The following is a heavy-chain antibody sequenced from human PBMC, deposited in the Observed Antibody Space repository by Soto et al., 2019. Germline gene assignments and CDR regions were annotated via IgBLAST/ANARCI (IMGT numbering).Heavy chain of an antibody. J-gene: IGHJ6*02. CDR2: IIPIFGPA. CDR1: GGTFSSHS. D-gene: IGHD5-12*01. CDR3: ATGSFTSTGGRIGYLYNAMDV. Sequence: SVKVSCKSSGGTFSSHSINWVRKAPGQGLEWMGGIIPIFGPANFAKKFQGRVTITADESTTTAYMELSSLTSEDTAVYYCATGSFTSTGGRIGYLYNAMDVWRQVTTFTVSS. V-gene: IGHV1-69*13.